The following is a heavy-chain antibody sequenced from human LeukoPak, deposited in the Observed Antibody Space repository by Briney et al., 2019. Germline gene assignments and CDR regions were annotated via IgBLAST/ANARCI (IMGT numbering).Heavy chain of an antibody. CDR2: IYYSGTT. Sequence: SETLSLTCTVSGGSFGIDSWNWIRRAPGKRLEWVGNIYYSGTTYYNPSLKSRVTISLDTSKNQFSLRLTSVTAADSAIYYCVRGANLWGQGILVTVSP. D-gene: IGHD5-12*01. CDR1: GGSFGIDS. J-gene: IGHJ5*02. CDR3: VRGANL. V-gene: IGHV4-59*01.